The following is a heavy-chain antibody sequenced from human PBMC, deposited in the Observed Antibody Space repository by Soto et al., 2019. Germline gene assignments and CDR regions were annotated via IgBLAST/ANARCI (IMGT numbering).Heavy chain of an antibody. V-gene: IGHV3-21*01. CDR1: GFTFSSYS. Sequence: PGGSLRLSGAASGFTFSSYSINWVRQAPWKGLEWVSSISSSSSYIYYADSVKGRFTISRDNAKNSLYLQMNSLRAEDTAVYYCARDQYSRGWFKWFDPCGQGNLFTVCS. D-gene: IGHD6-19*01. J-gene: IGHJ5*02. CDR2: ISSSSSYI. CDR3: ARDQYSRGWFKWFDP.